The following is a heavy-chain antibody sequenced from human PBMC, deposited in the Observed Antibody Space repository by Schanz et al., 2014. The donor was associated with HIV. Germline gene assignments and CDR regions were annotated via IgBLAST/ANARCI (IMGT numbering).Heavy chain of an antibody. Sequence: QVQLVESGGGVVQPGRSLRLSCAASGFTFSRFGMHWVRQAPAKGLEWVAVIWYDGSNKYYADSVKGRFTLSRDNSENTVYLQMNSLRAEDTAVYYCAKEWYYGSGSMDYGLDVWGQGTTVTVSS. CDR3: AKEWYYGSGSMDYGLDV. D-gene: IGHD3-10*01. CDR2: IWYDGSNK. J-gene: IGHJ6*02. V-gene: IGHV3-33*06. CDR1: GFTFSRFG.